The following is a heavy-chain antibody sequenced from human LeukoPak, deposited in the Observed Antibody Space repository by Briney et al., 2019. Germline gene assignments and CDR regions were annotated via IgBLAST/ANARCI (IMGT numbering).Heavy chain of an antibody. V-gene: IGHV4-38-2*01. CDR2: IYHSGST. CDR1: GYSISSGYY. CDR3: ARHSSLLAFDI. J-gene: IGHJ3*02. D-gene: IGHD6-13*01. Sequence: PSETLSLTCAVSGYSISSGYYWGWIRQPPGKGLEWIGSIYHSGSTYYNPSLKSRVTISVDTSKNQFSLKLSSVTAADTAVYYCARHSSLLAFDIWGQGTMVTVSS.